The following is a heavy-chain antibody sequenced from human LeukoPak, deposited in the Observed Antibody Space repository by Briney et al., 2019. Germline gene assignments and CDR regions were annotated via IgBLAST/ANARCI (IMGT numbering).Heavy chain of an antibody. CDR2: IYYSGST. D-gene: IGHD1-7*01. CDR3: ARDNWNYYFDY. J-gene: IGHJ4*02. CDR1: GGSISSHY. Sequence: SETLSLTCTVSGGSISSHYWGWLRQPPGKGLEWIGYIYYSGSTNYNPSLKSRVTISVDTSKNQFSLKLSSVTAADTAVYYCARDNWNYYFDYWGQGTLVTVSS. V-gene: IGHV4-59*11.